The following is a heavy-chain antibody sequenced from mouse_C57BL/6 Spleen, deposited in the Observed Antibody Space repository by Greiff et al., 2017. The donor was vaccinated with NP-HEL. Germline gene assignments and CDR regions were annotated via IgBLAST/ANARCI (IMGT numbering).Heavy chain of an antibody. J-gene: IGHJ4*01. Sequence: EVKLVESGEGLVKPGGSLKLSCAASGFTFSSYAMSWVRQTPEKRLEWVAYISSGGDYIYYADTVKGRFTISRDNARNTLYLQMSSLKSEDTAMYYCTRGGNYAYAMDYWGQGTSVTVSS. CDR1: GFTFSSYA. CDR2: ISSGGDYI. CDR3: TRGGNYAYAMDY. D-gene: IGHD2-1*01. V-gene: IGHV5-9-1*02.